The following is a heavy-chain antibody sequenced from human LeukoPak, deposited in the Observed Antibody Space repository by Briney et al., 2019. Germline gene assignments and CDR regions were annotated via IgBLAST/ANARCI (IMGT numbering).Heavy chain of an antibody. Sequence: PSETLSLTCTVSGGSISSYSWSWIRQPPGKGLEWIGYIYYSGSTNYNPSLKSRVTISVDTSKNQFSLKLSSVTAADTAVYYCARVAVAGTGIDYWGQGTLVTVSS. CDR1: GGSISSYS. CDR3: ARVAVAGTGIDY. D-gene: IGHD6-19*01. J-gene: IGHJ4*02. CDR2: IYYSGST. V-gene: IGHV4-59*01.